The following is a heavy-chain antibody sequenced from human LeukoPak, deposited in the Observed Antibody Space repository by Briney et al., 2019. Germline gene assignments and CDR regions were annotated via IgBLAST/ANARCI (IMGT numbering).Heavy chain of an antibody. CDR2: IYPGDSDT. CDR3: ARQIAAAGNNFDY. Sequence: GESLEISCKGCGYSFTSYWIGWVRQMPGKGLEWMGIIYPGDSDTRYSPSFQGQVTISADKSISTAYLQWSSLKASDTAMYYCARQIAAAGNNFDYWGQGTLVTVSS. D-gene: IGHD6-13*01. CDR1: GYSFTSYW. J-gene: IGHJ4*02. V-gene: IGHV5-51*01.